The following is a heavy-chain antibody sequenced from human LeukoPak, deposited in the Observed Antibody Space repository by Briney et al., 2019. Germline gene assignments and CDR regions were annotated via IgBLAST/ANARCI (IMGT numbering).Heavy chain of an antibody. Sequence: PGGSLRLYCAASGFTFSSYAMSWVRQAPGKGLEWVSAISGSGGSTYYADSVKGRFTISRDNSKNTLYLQMNSLRAEDTAVYYCARDSSWAYDYVWGSLDYWGQGTLVTVSS. CDR1: GFTFSSYA. CDR2: ISGSGGST. D-gene: IGHD3-16*01. CDR3: ARDSSWAYDYVWGSLDY. V-gene: IGHV3-23*01. J-gene: IGHJ4*02.